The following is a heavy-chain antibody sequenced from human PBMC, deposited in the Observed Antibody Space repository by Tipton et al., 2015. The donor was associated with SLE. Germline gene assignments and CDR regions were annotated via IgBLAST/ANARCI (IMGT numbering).Heavy chain of an antibody. D-gene: IGHD4-23*01. J-gene: IGHJ4*02. Sequence: LRLSCTVSGGSISSYYWSWIRQPPGKGLEWIGYLYYTGITNYNPSLKSRVTISVDTSKNQFSLKLSSVTAADTAVYYCARRRATVINRIYFFDYWGQGSQVTVSS. V-gene: IGHV4-59*01. CDR2: LYYTGIT. CDR1: GGSISSYY. CDR3: ARRRATVINRIYFFDY.